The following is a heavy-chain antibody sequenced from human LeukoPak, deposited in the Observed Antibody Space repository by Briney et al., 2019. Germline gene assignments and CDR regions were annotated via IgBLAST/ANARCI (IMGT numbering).Heavy chain of an antibody. V-gene: IGHV3-64*01. CDR3: ARGYCTNGVCYTDY. J-gene: IGHJ4*02. CDR2: ISSNGGST. D-gene: IGHD2-8*01. Sequence: AISSNGGSTYYATSVKGRFTISRENSKNTLYHQMGSLRAEDMAVYYCARGYCTNGVCYTDYWGQGTLVTVSS.